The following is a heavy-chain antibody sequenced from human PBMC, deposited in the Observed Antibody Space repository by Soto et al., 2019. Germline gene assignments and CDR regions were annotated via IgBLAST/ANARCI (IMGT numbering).Heavy chain of an antibody. Sequence: SVKVSCKASGYTFTSYGISWVRQAPGQGLEWMGRIIPILGIANYAQKFQGRVTITADKSTSTAYMELSSLRSEDTAVYYCASGDYGSGSYYDWFDPWGQGTLVTVSS. CDR3: ASGDYGSGSYYDWFDP. V-gene: IGHV1-69*04. CDR1: GYTFTSYG. CDR2: IIPILGIA. D-gene: IGHD3-10*01. J-gene: IGHJ5*02.